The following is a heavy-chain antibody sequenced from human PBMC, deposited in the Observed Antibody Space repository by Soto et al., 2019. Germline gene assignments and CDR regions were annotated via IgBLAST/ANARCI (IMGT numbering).Heavy chain of an antibody. V-gene: IGHV4-39*01. CDR2: IYYSGST. J-gene: IGHJ6*02. Sequence: SETLSLTCTVSGGSISSSSYYWGWIRQPPGKGLEWIGSIYYSGSTYYNPSLKSRVTISVDTSKNQFSLKLSSVTAADTALYYCARQWSLYGSGSYYYYYGMDGWGQGTTVT. CDR3: ARQWSLYGSGSYYYYYGMDG. D-gene: IGHD3-10*01. CDR1: GGSISSSSYY.